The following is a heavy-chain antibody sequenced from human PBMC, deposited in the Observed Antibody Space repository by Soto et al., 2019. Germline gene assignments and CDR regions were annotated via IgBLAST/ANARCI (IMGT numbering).Heavy chain of an antibody. Sequence: GASVKVSCKASGYTFTNNGINWVRQATGQGLEWMGWMNPNNGNTGFAQKFQGRVTLTRDTSISTAYMELTSLIVEDTAVYYCSTAGDSGAWISNWGQGTQVTVSS. CDR2: MNPNNGNT. V-gene: IGHV1-8*02. CDR3: STAGDSGAWISN. J-gene: IGHJ4*02. D-gene: IGHD7-27*01. CDR1: GYTFTNNG.